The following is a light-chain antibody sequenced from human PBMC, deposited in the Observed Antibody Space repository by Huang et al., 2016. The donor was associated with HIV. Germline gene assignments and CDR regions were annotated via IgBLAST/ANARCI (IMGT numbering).Light chain of an antibody. CDR2: AAS. CDR3: QRYDSAPRA. CDR1: QDIGNF. V-gene: IGKV1-27*01. J-gene: IGKJ1*01. Sequence: GIRVTVTCRASQDIGNFVAWFQQKPGKVPRLLIYAASVLHSGVPSRFSGRWSGTDFTLTITNCQAEDVATYYCQRYDSAPRAFGQGTKVDLK.